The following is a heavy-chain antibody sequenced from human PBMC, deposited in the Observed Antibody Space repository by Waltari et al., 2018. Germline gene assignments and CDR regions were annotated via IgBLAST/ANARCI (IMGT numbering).Heavy chain of an antibody. CDR3: AKKGFGYMDV. D-gene: IGHD3-10*01. CDR1: GFTFSSYG. CDR2: ISYDGSNK. J-gene: IGHJ6*03. V-gene: IGHV3-30*18. Sequence: QVQLVESGGGVVQPGRSLRLSCAASGFTFSSYGMHWVRQAPGKGLEWVAVISYDGSNKYYADSVKGRFTISRDNSKNTLYLQMNSLRAEDTAVYYCAKKGFGYMDVWGKGTTVTISS.